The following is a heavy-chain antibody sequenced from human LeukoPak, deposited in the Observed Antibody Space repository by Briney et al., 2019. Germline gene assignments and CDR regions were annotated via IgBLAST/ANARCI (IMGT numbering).Heavy chain of an antibody. V-gene: IGHV4-61*02. CDR2: IYGVGIT. Sequence: SETLSLTCTVSGDSISSGSYYWSWIRQPAGKGLEWIGRIYGVGITNYNPSLKSRVTMSVDTSKNQFSLKLSSVTAADTAVYYCARFSGSYYALSVYAFDIWGQGTMVTVSS. CDR1: GDSISSGSYY. CDR3: ARFSGSYYALSVYAFDI. D-gene: IGHD1-26*01. J-gene: IGHJ3*02.